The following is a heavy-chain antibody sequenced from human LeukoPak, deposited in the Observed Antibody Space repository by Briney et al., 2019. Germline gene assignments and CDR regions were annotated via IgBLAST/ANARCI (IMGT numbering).Heavy chain of an antibody. J-gene: IGHJ6*03. D-gene: IGHD6-6*01. CDR3: ARASIYYYYMDV. CDR1: GYTFTSYG. Sequence: ASVKVSCKASGYTFTSYGISWVRQAPGQGLEWMGWISAYNGNTNYAQKLQGRVTMATDTSTSTAYMELRSLKSDDTAVYYCARASIYYYYMDVWGKGTTVTVSS. CDR2: ISAYNGNT. V-gene: IGHV1-18*01.